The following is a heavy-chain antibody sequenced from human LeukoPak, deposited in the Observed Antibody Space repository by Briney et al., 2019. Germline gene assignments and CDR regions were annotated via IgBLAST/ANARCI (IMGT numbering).Heavy chain of an antibody. CDR3: ARENGSGWTGAFDI. CDR2: ISSSSSYI. Sequence: GGSLRLSCAASGFTFSSYSMNWVSQAPGKGLEWVSSISSSSSYIYYADSVKGRFTISRDNAKNSLYLQMNSLRAEDTAVYYCARENGSGWTGAFDIWGQGTMVTVSS. CDR1: GFTFSSYS. J-gene: IGHJ3*02. V-gene: IGHV3-21*01. D-gene: IGHD6-19*01.